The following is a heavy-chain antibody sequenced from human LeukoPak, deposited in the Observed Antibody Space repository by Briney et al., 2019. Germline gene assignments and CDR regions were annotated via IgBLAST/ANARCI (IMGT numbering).Heavy chain of an antibody. Sequence: SETLSLTCAVYGGSFSGYYWSWIRQPPGKGLEWIGEINHSGSTNYNPSLKSRVTISVDTSKNQFSLKLSSVTAADTAVYYCASRGYSSSWYGSRGAIDPWGQGTLVTVSS. CDR1: GGSFSGYY. CDR3: ASRGYSSSWYGSRGAIDP. J-gene: IGHJ5*02. V-gene: IGHV4-34*01. CDR2: INHSGST. D-gene: IGHD6-13*01.